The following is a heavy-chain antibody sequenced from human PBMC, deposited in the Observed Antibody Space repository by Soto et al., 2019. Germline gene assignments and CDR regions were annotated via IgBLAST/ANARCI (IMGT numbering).Heavy chain of an antibody. CDR1: GFTA. V-gene: IGHV3-23*01. CDR3: ANLSSGWFGPFDY. J-gene: IGHJ4*02. CDR2: ISGSGGST. D-gene: IGHD6-19*01. Sequence: EVQLLESGGGLVQPGGSLRLSCAASGFTAMSWVRQAPGKGLEWVSVISGSGGSTYYADSVKGRFTISRDNSKNTLYLQMTSLRAEDTAVYYCANLSSGWFGPFDYWGQGTLVTVSS.